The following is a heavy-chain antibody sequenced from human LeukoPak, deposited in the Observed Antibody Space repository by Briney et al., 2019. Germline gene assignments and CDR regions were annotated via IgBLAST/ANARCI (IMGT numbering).Heavy chain of an antibody. V-gene: IGHV4-39*07. CDR2: IFYSGST. D-gene: IGHD6-13*01. CDR1: GGSISTSSYY. CDR3: AKSNGYGLADI. Sequence: SEPLSLTCPVSGGSISTSSYYWGWVRQPPGQGLAWIGNIFYSGSTYYSPSLKSRVTISLDTSRNQFSLKLDSVTAADTAVYYCAKSNGYGLADIWGQGTMVTVSS. J-gene: IGHJ3*02.